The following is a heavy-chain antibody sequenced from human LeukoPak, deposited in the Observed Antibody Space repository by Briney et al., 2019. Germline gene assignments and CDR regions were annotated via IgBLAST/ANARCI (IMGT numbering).Heavy chain of an antibody. D-gene: IGHD4-17*01. CDR2: ISYDGSNK. CDR1: GFTFSSYA. V-gene: IGHV3-30*04. Sequence: GRSLRLSCAASGFTFSSYAMHWVRQAPGKGLEWVAVISYDGSNKYYADSVKGRFTISRDNSKNTLYLQMNSLRAEDTAVYYCAREWGEGTVTTFDYWGQGTLVTVSS. CDR3: AREWGEGTVTTFDY. J-gene: IGHJ4*02.